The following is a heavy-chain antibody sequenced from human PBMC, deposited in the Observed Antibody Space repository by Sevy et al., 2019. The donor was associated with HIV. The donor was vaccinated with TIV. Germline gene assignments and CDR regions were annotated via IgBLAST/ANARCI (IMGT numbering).Heavy chain of an antibody. Sequence: GGSLRLSCAASGFTFNSFAMGWVRQAPGKGLDWISVINGTGDYTYYADSVKGRFTISRDNSKNTLFLQMNSLRAEDTAIFYCAKKMGGGSGMAFLVDFWGQGTLVTVSS. CDR2: INGTGDYT. CDR3: AKKMGGGSGMAFLVDF. CDR1: GFTFNSFA. V-gene: IGHV3-23*01. D-gene: IGHD5-18*01. J-gene: IGHJ4*02.